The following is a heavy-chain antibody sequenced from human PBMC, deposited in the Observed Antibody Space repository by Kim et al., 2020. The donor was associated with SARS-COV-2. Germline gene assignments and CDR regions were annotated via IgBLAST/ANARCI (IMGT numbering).Heavy chain of an antibody. Sequence: ASVKVSCKSSGYTFPTYALNWVRQAPGQALQWMAWIDVNTGRPTFAQGFIGRFVFSLDTSVTTAYLQISSLKPEDTAVYYCASGNTGRIDFWGPGTLVTVSS. D-gene: IGHD1-7*01. V-gene: IGHV7-4-1*02. J-gene: IGHJ4*02. CDR3: ASGNTGRIDF. CDR1: GYTFPTYA. CDR2: IDVNTGRP.